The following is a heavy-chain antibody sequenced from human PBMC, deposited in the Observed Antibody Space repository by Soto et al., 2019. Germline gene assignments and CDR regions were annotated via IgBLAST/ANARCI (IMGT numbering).Heavy chain of an antibody. CDR1: EXTFSSND. Sequence: LRLSDPRSEXTFSSNDMRLVRQAQGKGMEWVSAISGSGGSTNYADSVKGRFTISRDNSKNTLYLQMNSLRAEDTAVYYCANAMKRWLQFHPFDYWGQRPLVTVSS. J-gene: IGHJ4*03. V-gene: IGHV3-23*01. CDR2: ISGSGGST. D-gene: IGHD5-12*01. CDR3: ANAMKRWLQFHPFDY.